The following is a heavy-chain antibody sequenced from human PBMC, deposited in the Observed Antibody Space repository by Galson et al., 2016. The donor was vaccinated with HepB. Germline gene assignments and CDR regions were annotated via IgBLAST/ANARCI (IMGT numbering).Heavy chain of an antibody. CDR2: ISTYIRST. J-gene: IGHJ6*02. CDR3: ARDRAMVAGRRDYYHNGMDV. Sequence: SVKVSCKASGYSFTGYGISWVRQAPGQGLEWVGWISTYIRSTKYAQKLQGRVTMTTDTSTSTAYMELRSLRSDDTAVYYCARDRAMVAGRRDYYHNGMDVWGQGTTVTVSS. V-gene: IGHV1-18*01. CDR1: GYSFTGYG. D-gene: IGHD5-18*01.